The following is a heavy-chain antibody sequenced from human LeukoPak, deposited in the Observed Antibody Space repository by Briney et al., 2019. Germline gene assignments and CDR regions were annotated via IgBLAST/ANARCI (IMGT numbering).Heavy chain of an antibody. D-gene: IGHD4-17*01. Sequence: GGSLRLSCAASGFTFSSYWMHWVRQAPGKGLVWVSRINSDESSTSYADSVKGRFTISRDNAKNTLYLQMNSLRAEDTAVYYCARKGSYGDYSGYWGQGTLVTVSS. CDR1: GFTFSSYW. CDR3: ARKGSYGDYSGY. CDR2: INSDESST. J-gene: IGHJ4*02. V-gene: IGHV3-74*01.